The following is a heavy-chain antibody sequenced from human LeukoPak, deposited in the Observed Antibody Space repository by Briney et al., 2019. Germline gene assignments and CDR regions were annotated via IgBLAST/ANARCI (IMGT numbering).Heavy chain of an antibody. Sequence: PSETLSLTCAVSGGSISSGGYSWSWIRQPPGKGLEWIGYIYHSGSTYYNPSLKSRVTISVDRSKNQFSLKLSSVTAADTAVYYCARARHDYGDFDYWGQGTLVTVSS. V-gene: IGHV4-30-2*01. D-gene: IGHD4-17*01. CDR1: GGSISSGGYS. CDR3: ARARHDYGDFDY. CDR2: IYHSGST. J-gene: IGHJ4*02.